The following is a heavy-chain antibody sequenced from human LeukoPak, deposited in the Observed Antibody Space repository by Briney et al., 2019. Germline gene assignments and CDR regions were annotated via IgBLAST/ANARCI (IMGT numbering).Heavy chain of an antibody. Sequence: PGGSLRLSCAASGFTFSTYWMSWVRQAPGKGLEWVANIKQDGSEKYYVDSVKGRFTISRDNAKNSLYLQMNSLRAEDTAVYYCARGGLEMATIRLFDYWGQGTLVTVSS. J-gene: IGHJ4*02. D-gene: IGHD5-24*01. CDR3: ARGGLEMATIRLFDY. CDR2: IKQDGSEK. V-gene: IGHV3-7*01. CDR1: GFTFSTYW.